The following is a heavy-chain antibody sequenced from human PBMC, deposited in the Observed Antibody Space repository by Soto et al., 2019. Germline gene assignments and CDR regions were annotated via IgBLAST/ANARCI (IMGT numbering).Heavy chain of an antibody. CDR1: GGTFSRYG. CDR2: IITIFGTA. V-gene: IGHV1-69*12. D-gene: IGHD1-1*01. J-gene: IGHJ6*02. Sequence: QVQLVQSGAEVKKPGSSVKVSCKASGGTFSRYGISWVRQAPGQGLEWMGGIITIFGTANYAQKFQGRVTITADESTRTAYMELSSLRSEDTAVYYCASQTGTTGNYYYGMDVWGQGTTVTVSS. CDR3: ASQTGTTGNYYYGMDV.